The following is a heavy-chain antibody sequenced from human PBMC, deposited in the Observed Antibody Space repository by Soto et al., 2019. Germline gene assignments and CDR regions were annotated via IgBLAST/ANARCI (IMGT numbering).Heavy chain of an antibody. Sequence: TSVKVSCKDSGGTYSSYASSWVRQAPGQGLEWMGGIIPIFGTANYAQKLQGRVTITADESTSTAYMELSSLRSEDTAVYYCARVRINYDILTGYRNDYYYYGMDVWGQGTTVTVSS. CDR3: ARVRINYDILTGYRNDYYYYGMDV. D-gene: IGHD3-9*01. CDR1: GGTYSSYA. J-gene: IGHJ6*02. CDR2: IIPIFGTA. V-gene: IGHV1-69*13.